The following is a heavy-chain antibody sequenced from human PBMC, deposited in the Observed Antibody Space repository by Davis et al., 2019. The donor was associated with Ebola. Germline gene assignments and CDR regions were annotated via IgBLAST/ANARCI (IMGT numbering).Heavy chain of an antibody. J-gene: IGHJ4*02. Sequence: SETLSLTCTVSGYSINRGFTWGWIRQPPGKGLEWIGSIYHSGRTNYSPSLKSRVTISADTSTNQFSLRLRSVTAADTAVYYCARDYVYWGQGTLVTVSS. CDR2: IYHSGRT. V-gene: IGHV4-38-2*02. D-gene: IGHD1-14*01. CDR1: GYSINRGFT. CDR3: ARDYVY.